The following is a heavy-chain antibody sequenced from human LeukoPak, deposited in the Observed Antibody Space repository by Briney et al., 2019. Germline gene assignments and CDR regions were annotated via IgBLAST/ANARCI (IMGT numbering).Heavy chain of an antibody. CDR2: ISAYNGNT. J-gene: IGHJ4*02. D-gene: IGHD2-2*01. CDR3: AREGGGGYCSSTSCQAYYFDY. Sequence: ASVKVSCKASGGTFSSYAISWVRQAPGQGLGWMGWISAYNGNTNYAQKLQGRVTMTTDTSTSTAYMELRSLRSDDTAVYYCAREGGGGYCSSTSCQAYYFDYWGQGTLVTVSS. CDR1: GGTFSSYA. V-gene: IGHV1-18*01.